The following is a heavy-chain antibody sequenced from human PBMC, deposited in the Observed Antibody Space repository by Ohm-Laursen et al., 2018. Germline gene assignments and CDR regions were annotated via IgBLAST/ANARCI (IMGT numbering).Heavy chain of an antibody. CDR2: IYYSGST. CDR3: ARYTAPKYYYGMDV. J-gene: IGHJ6*02. Sequence: SGTLSLTCTVSGGSISSYYWSWIRQPPGKGLEWIGYIYYSGSTNYNPSLKSRVTISVDTSKNQFSLKLNSVTAADTAVYYCARYTAPKYYYGMDVWGQGTTVTVSS. V-gene: IGHV4-59*01. CDR1: GGSISSYY. D-gene: IGHD1-1*01.